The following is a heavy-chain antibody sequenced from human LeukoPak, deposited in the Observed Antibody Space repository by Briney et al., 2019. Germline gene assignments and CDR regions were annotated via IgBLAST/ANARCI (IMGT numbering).Heavy chain of an antibody. D-gene: IGHD2-15*01. V-gene: IGHV3-74*01. CDR2: INSDGSGT. CDR3: TRDSYCSGGSCYQYYGMDV. CDR1: GFTLSFYW. J-gene: IGHJ6*02. Sequence: GESLRLSCAASGFTLSFYWMHWVCQAPGKGLVWVSRINSDGSGTRYAGSVKGRFTISRDNAKNTLYLQMNSLRAEDTAVYYCTRDSYCSGGSCYQYYGMDVWGQGTTVTVSS.